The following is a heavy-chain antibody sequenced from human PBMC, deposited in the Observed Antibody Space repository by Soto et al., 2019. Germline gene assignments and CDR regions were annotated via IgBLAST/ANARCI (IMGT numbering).Heavy chain of an antibody. D-gene: IGHD4-17*01. CDR1: GFTFRGCA. Sequence: EVQLLESGGGLVLPGGSLRLSCEASGFTFRGCAMSWVRQAPGKGPEWVSGISGSGTNTYYTDSVKGRFTVSRDDSKSIRFLQTNSLRAEETAVNYCARTPHSHPYGGYVGNCIDVWCKGTTVTVSS. CDR3: ARTPHSHPYGGYVGNCIDV. CDR2: ISGSGTNT. V-gene: IGHV3-23*01. J-gene: IGHJ6*03.